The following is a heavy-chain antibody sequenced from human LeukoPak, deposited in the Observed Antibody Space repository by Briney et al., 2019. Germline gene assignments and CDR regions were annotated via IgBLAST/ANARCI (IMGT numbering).Heavy chain of an antibody. J-gene: IGHJ3*02. D-gene: IGHD2-2*01. CDR2: IIRIFGTA. V-gene: IGHV1-69*13. CDR3: ASLWSVVPAATGYAFDI. Sequence: ASVKVSCKASGGTFSSYAISWVRQAPGQGLEWMGGIIRIFGTANYAQKFQGRVTITADESTSTAYMELSSLRSEDTAVYYCASLWSVVPAATGYAFDIWGQGTMVTVSS. CDR1: GGTFSSYA.